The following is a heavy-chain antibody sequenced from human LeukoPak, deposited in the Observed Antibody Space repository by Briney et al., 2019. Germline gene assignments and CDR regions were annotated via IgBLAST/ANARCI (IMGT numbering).Heavy chain of an antibody. Sequence: SETLSLTCTVSGGSISSSSYYWGWIRQPPGKGLEWIGSIYYSGSTYYNPSLKSRVTISVDTSKNQFSLKLSSVTAADTAVYYCAKETIVVVPAAIRRYYYYYYMDVWGKGTPVTVSS. V-gene: IGHV4-39*01. CDR3: AKETIVVVPAAIRRYYYYYYMDV. CDR2: IYYSGST. CDR1: GGSISSSSYY. J-gene: IGHJ6*03. D-gene: IGHD2-2*02.